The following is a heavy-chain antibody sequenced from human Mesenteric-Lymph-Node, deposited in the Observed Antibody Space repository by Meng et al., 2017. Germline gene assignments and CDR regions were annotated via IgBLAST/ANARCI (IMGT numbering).Heavy chain of an antibody. V-gene: IGHV4-4*02. Sequence: QVQLQESGPGLVKPSGTPSLTCAVSGGSVSSTDWWSWVRQPPGKGLEWIGEINHNVGTNYNPSLKSRVTISIDKSKNEFSLNPISATAADTAVYYCARERWAYDSSGYYPWGQGTLVTVSS. J-gene: IGHJ4*02. D-gene: IGHD3-22*01. CDR3: ARERWAYDSSGYYP. CDR2: INHNVGT. CDR1: GGSVSSTDW.